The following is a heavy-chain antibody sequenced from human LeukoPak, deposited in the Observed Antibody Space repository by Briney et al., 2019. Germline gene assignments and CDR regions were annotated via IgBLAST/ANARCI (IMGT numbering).Heavy chain of an antibody. D-gene: IGHD6-19*01. CDR3: ARALSRAVAGTDYYYGMDV. CDR2: ISYDGSNK. J-gene: IGHJ6*02. V-gene: IGHV3-30-3*01. CDR1: GFTFSSYA. Sequence: PGRSLRLSCAASGFTFSSYAMHWVRQAPGKGLEWVAVISYDGSNKYYADSVKGRFTISRDNSKNTLCLQMNSLRAEDTAVYYCARALSRAVAGTDYYYGMDVWGQGTTVTVSS.